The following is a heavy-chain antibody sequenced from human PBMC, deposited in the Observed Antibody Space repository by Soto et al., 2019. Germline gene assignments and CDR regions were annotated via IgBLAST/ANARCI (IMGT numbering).Heavy chain of an antibody. J-gene: IGHJ2*01. V-gene: IGHV3-30-3*01. CDR2: ISYDGSDK. D-gene: IGHD4-4*01. CDR1: GFTFSNYA. CDR3: ARHLCYSNYGGNYYFDL. Sequence: QVQLVESGGGVVQPGRSLILSCAASGFTFSNYAMNWVRQAPGKGLEWVALISYDGSDKYYADSVKGRFTISRDNFKKTLYLQMNSLRAEDTAVFYCARHLCYSNYGGNYYFDLWGRGTLVTVSS.